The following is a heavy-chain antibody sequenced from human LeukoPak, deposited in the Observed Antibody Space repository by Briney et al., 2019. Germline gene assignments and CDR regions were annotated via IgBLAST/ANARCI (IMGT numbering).Heavy chain of an antibody. J-gene: IGHJ4*02. CDR3: ARDAKITLSGSHDY. CDR2: IYYSGST. V-gene: IGHV4-39*07. D-gene: IGHD1-26*01. Sequence: SETLSLTCTVSGVSISNNNYHWGWIRQPPGKGLEWIGSIYYSGSTYYNPSLKSRVTISVDTSKNQFSLKLSSVTAADTAVYYCARDAKITLSGSHDYWGQGTLVTVSS. CDR1: GVSISNNNYH.